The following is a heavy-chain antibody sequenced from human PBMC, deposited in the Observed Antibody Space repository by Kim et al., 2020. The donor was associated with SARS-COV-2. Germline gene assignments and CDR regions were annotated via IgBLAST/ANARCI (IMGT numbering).Heavy chain of an antibody. CDR3: ASLRRGAVAGIIGTSNNWFDP. Sequence: SETLSLTCTVSVGSISSSSYYWGWIRQPPGKGLEWIGSIYYSGSTYYNPSLKSRVTISVDTSKNQFSLKLSSVTAADTAVYYCASLRRGAVAGIIGTSNNWFDPWGQGTLVTVSS. J-gene: IGHJ5*02. D-gene: IGHD6-19*01. CDR1: VGSISSSSYY. V-gene: IGHV4-39*01. CDR2: IYYSGST.